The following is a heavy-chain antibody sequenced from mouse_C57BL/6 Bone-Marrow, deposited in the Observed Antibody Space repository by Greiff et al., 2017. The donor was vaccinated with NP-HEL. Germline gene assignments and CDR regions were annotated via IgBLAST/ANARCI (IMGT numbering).Heavy chain of an antibody. CDR1: GYTFTSYW. J-gene: IGHJ3*01. Sequence: QVQLQQPGAELVRPGSSVKLSCKASGYTFTSYWMDWVKQRPGQGLEWIGNIYPSDSETHYNQKFKDKATLTVDKSSSTAYMQLSSLKSEDSAVYYCARGGYPWFAYWGQGTLVTVSA. CDR3: ARGGYPWFAY. V-gene: IGHV1-61*01. CDR2: IYPSDSET. D-gene: IGHD2-2*01.